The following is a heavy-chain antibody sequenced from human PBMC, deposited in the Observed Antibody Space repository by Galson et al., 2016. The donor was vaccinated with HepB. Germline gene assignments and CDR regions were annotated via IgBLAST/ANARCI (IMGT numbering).Heavy chain of an antibody. CDR1: GYTFTSFT. V-gene: IGHV1-18*01. Sequence: SVKVSCKASGYTFTSFTIGWVRQAPGQGLEWMGWITDYNGNTNYAQKLQGRVTMTTDTSTSTAYMQLRSLRSDDTAVYYCARIGYDNSGYFPDFRGQGTLVTVSS. CDR3: ARIGYDNSGYFPDF. D-gene: IGHD3-22*01. CDR2: ITDYNGNT. J-gene: IGHJ4*02.